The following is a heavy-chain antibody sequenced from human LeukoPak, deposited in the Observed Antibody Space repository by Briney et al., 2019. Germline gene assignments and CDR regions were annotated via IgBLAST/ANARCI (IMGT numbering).Heavy chain of an antibody. V-gene: IGHV5-51*01. J-gene: IGHJ4*02. CDR2: IYPGDSDT. CDR1: GYSFNTYW. CDR3: ARFTIWNYFDY. D-gene: IGHD2/OR15-2a*01. Sequence: GESLKISCKGSGYSFNTYWIGWVRQMPGKGLEWMGIIYPGDSDTRYSPSFQGQVTISADKSISTAYLQWSSLKASDTAMYYCARFTIWNYFDYWGQGTLVTVSS.